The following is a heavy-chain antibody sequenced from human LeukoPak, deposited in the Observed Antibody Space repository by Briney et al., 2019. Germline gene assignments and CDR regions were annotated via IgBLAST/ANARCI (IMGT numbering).Heavy chain of an antibody. CDR3: ARVHCSSTSCFYDAFDI. Sequence: ASVKVSCKASGYTFTDYYMHWVQQAPGKGLEWMGRVDPEDGETIYAEKFQGRVTITADTSTDTAYMELSSLRSEDTAVYYCARVHCSSTSCFYDAFDIWGQGTMVTVSS. CDR2: VDPEDGET. CDR1: GYTFTDYY. V-gene: IGHV1-69-2*01. J-gene: IGHJ3*02. D-gene: IGHD2-2*01.